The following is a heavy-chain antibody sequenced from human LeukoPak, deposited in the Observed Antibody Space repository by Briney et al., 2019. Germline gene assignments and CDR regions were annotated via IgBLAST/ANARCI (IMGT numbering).Heavy chain of an antibody. Sequence: SETLSLTCTVSGGSISNYYWSWIRQPPGKGLEWIGFVYYTGNTNYNPSLKSRVTISVDTSKNQFSLKLSSVTAADTAVYYCARHDAGIADPGSFDYWGQGTLVTVSS. CDR3: ARHDAGIADPGSFDY. V-gene: IGHV4-59*08. D-gene: IGHD6-13*01. J-gene: IGHJ4*02. CDR1: GGSISNYY. CDR2: VYYTGNT.